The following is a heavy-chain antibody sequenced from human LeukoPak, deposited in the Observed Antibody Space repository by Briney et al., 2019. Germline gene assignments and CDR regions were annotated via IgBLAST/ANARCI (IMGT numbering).Heavy chain of an antibody. CDR1: GYTFTSYA. D-gene: IGHD3-9*01. V-gene: IGHV1-69*13. CDR2: IIPIFGTA. Sequence: ASVKVSCKASGYTFTSYAISWVRQAPGQGLEWMGGIIPIFGTANYAQKFQGRVTITADESTSTAYMELSSLRSEDTAVYYCARRPLTGRDQNKFDPWGQGTLVTVSS. J-gene: IGHJ5*02. CDR3: ARRPLTGRDQNKFDP.